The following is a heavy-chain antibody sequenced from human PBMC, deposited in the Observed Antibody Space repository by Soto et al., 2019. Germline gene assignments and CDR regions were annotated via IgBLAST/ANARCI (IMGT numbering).Heavy chain of an antibody. CDR1: GGSVSSGSYY. CDR2: IYYSGST. D-gene: IGHD3-22*01. Sequence: SETLSLTCTVSGGSVSSGSYYWSWIRQPPGKGLGWIGYIYYSGSTNYNPSLKSRVTISVDTSKNQFSLKLSSVTAADTAVYYCAYYDSSGPSNWFDPWGQGTLVTVSS. V-gene: IGHV4-61*01. CDR3: AYYDSSGPSNWFDP. J-gene: IGHJ5*02.